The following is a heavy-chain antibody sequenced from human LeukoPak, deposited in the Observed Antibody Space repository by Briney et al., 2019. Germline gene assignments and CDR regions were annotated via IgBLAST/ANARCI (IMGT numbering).Heavy chain of an antibody. CDR2: INYDGSDK. V-gene: IGHV3-7*05. J-gene: IGHJ6*02. CDR1: GFTFSSSG. CDR3: ARKMNIVGAQGWGYGLDV. Sequence: GGSLRLSCAASGFTFSSSGMSWVRQAPGKGLEWVANINYDGSDKKYVDSVKGRFTISRDNAKRSLYLQMNSLRAEDTAVYYCARKMNIVGAQGWGYGLDVWGHGTTVTVSS. D-gene: IGHD1-26*01.